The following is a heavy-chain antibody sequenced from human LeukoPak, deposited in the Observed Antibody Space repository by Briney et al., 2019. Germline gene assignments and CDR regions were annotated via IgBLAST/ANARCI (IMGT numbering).Heavy chain of an antibody. CDR3: ASAPYYDSSGYYSPLDY. D-gene: IGHD3-22*01. CDR1: GGTFSSYT. Sequence: GSSVKVSCKASGGTFSSYTISWVRQPPGQGLEWMGRIIPILGIANYAQKFQGRVTITADKSTSTAYMELSSLRSEDTAVYYCASAPYYDSSGYYSPLDYWGQGTLVTVSS. CDR2: IIPILGIA. J-gene: IGHJ4*02. V-gene: IGHV1-69*02.